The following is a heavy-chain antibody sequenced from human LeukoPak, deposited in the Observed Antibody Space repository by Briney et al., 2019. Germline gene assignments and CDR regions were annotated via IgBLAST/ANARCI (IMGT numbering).Heavy chain of an antibody. Sequence: GRSLRLSCAASGFTFSSYAMHWVRQAPGKGLEWVAVISYDGSNKYYADSVKGRFTISRDNFKNSLYLQMNSLRAEDTAVYYCARDPAAVGTRLGWEGWFDPWGQGTLVTVSS. CDR3: ARDPAAVGTRLGWEGWFDP. CDR2: ISYDGSNK. D-gene: IGHD6-13*01. J-gene: IGHJ5*02. CDR1: GFTFSSYA. V-gene: IGHV3-30-3*01.